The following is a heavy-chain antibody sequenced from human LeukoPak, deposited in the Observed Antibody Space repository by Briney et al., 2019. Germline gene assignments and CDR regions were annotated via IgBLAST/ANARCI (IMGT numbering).Heavy chain of an antibody. Sequence: GGSLRLFCAASGFTFSSYAMSWVRQAPGKGLEWASAISSSGGSTYYADSVKGRFTISRDNSKNTLYLQMNSLRAEDTAVYYCANDHYKLYEAANDAFDIWGQGTMVTVSS. J-gene: IGHJ3*02. CDR1: GFTFSSYA. V-gene: IGHV3-23*01. CDR2: ISSSGGST. D-gene: IGHD3-10*01. CDR3: ANDHYKLYEAANDAFDI.